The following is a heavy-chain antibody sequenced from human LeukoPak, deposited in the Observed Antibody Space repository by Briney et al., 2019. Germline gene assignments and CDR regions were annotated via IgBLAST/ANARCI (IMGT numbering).Heavy chain of an antibody. J-gene: IGHJ5*01. V-gene: IGHV3-11*04. CDR3: ARDGRYSYGYWFDS. CDR1: GFTFSDYY. Sequence: PGGSLRLSCAASGFTFSDYYMSWIRQAPGQGLEWVSYISSSGDYTYYADSVKGRFTISRGNAKNSLYLQMNSLRAEDTAVYYCARDGRYSYGYWFDSWGQGTLVTVSS. D-gene: IGHD5-18*01. CDR2: ISSSGDYT.